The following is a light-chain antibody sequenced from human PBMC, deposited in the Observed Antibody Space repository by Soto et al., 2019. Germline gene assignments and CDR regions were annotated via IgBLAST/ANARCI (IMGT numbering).Light chain of an antibody. CDR1: QSVSSNY. CDR2: GAS. CDR3: QQFGRT. V-gene: IGKV3-20*01. Sequence: EIVLTQSPGTLSLSPGERATLSCRASQSVSSNYLAWYQQKPGQAPRLLIFGASNRATGIPDRFSGGGAGTDFTLTISRVEPEDFAGYYCQQFGRTFGQGTKVEIK. J-gene: IGKJ1*01.